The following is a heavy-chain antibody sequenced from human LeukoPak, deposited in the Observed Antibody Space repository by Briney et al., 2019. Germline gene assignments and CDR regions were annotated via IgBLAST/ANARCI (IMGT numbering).Heavy chain of an antibody. CDR3: ARAPTKFRRDWFDP. D-gene: IGHD3-9*01. Sequence: GGSLRLSCAASGFTFSSYSMNWVRQAPGKGLEWVSYISSSSSAIHYADSVKGRFTISRDNAKNSLYLQMNNLRVEDTAVYYCARAPTKFRRDWFDPWGQGTLVTVSS. V-gene: IGHV3-48*04. J-gene: IGHJ5*02. CDR1: GFTFSSYS. CDR2: ISSSSSAI.